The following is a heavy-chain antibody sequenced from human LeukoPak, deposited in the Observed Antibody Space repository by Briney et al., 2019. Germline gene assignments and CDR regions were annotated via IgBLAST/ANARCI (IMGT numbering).Heavy chain of an antibody. CDR1: GFTFTNYW. J-gene: IGHJ4*02. Sequence: GGSLRLSCAASGFTFTNYWMSWVRQAPGKGLELVANIKQDRSEKYYVDSVKGRFTISRDNAKSSLYLQMNSLRAEDTAVYYCARVLQLWFGEFPPIDYWGQGTLVTVSS. CDR2: IKQDRSEK. V-gene: IGHV3-7*01. CDR3: ARVLQLWFGEFPPIDY. D-gene: IGHD3-10*01.